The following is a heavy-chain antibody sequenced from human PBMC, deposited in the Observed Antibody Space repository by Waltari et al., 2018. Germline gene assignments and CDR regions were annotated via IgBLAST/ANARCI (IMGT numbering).Heavy chain of an antibody. CDR2: IDSSSTKI. CDR1: GSPLSSYE. Sequence: ELQLVQSGGGFVPPGGSLSLSCVASGSPLSSYEVNWIRQPPGKGLEWVSYIDSSSTKISYADSVKGRFTISRDNARNSVSLLVNSLTAEDTAVYFCARENYYASCFDIWGQGTTVTVSS. CDR3: ARENYYASCFDI. V-gene: IGHV3-48*03. D-gene: IGHD3-10*01. J-gene: IGHJ6*02.